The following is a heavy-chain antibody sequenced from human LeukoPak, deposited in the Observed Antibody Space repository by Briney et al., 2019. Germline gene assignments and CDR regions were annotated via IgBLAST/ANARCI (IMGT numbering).Heavy chain of an antibody. D-gene: IGHD3-9*01. CDR3: ATSIHYDILTGDAFDI. J-gene: IGHJ3*02. Sequence: ASVKVSCKASGYTFTSYYIHWVRQAPGQGLEWMGIIKPSGARPSYAQKFQGRVTMTRDTSINTVYMELSSLTSEDTAVYYCATSIHYDILTGDAFDIWGQGTMVTVSS. CDR1: GYTFTSYY. CDR2: IKPSGARP. V-gene: IGHV1-46*01.